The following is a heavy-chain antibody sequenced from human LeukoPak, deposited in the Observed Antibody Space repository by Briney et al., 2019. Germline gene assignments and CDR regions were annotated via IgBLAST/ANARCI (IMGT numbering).Heavy chain of an antibody. CDR2: ISGSGGST. V-gene: IGHV3-23*01. CDR3: AKVKRAWFGELFRHPSGWFDP. CDR1: GFTVSSNY. D-gene: IGHD3-10*01. J-gene: IGHJ5*02. Sequence: PGGSLRLSCAASGFTVSSNYMSWVRQAPGKGLEWVSAISGSGGSTYYADSVKGRFTISRVNSKNTLYLQMNSLRAEDTAVYYCAKVKRAWFGELFRHPSGWFDPWGQGTLVTVSS.